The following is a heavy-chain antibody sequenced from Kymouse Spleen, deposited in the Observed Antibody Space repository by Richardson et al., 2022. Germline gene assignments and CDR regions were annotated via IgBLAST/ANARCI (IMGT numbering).Heavy chain of an antibody. D-gene: IGHD2-15*01. V-gene: IGHV6-1*01. CDR2: TYYRSKWYN. J-gene: IGHJ4*02. CDR3: ARGVEDIVVVVAATPFDY. Sequence: QVQLQQSGPGLVKPSQTLSLTCAISGDSVSSNSAAWNWIRQSPSRGLEWLGRTYYRSKWYNDYAVSVKSRITINPDTSKNQFSLQLNSVTPEDTAVYYCARGVEDIVVVVAATPFDYWGQGTLVTVSS. CDR1: GDSVSSNSAA.